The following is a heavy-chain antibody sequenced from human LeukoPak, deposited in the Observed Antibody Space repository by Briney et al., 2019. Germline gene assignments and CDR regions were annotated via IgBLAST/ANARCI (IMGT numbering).Heavy chain of an antibody. J-gene: IGHJ1*01. V-gene: IGHV3-33*01. D-gene: IGHD3-16*01. Sequence: PGGSLRLSCAASEFTFSSYGMHWVRQAPGKGLEWVTVIWYDGSNKYYADSVKGRFTISRDNSKNTVYLQMNSLRVEDTAVYYCARDQRPGWGEYFQHWGQGTQVTASS. CDR2: IWYDGSNK. CDR3: ARDQRPGWGEYFQH. CDR1: EFTFSSYG.